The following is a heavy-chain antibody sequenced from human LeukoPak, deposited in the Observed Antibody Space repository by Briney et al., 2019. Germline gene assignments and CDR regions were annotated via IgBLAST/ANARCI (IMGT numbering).Heavy chain of an antibody. D-gene: IGHD3-22*01. J-gene: IGHJ4*02. V-gene: IGHV1-18*01. CDR1: GYTFTSYG. CDR3: ARDLWYYYDSSGYYYGWAY. Sequence: ASVKVSCKASGYTFTSYGISWVRQAPGQGLERMGWISAYNGNTNTAHALQGRVTMTTYTSTGTACMELRSLRSDDTAVYYCARDLWYYYDSSGYYYGWAYWGQGTLVTVSS. CDR2: ISAYNGNT.